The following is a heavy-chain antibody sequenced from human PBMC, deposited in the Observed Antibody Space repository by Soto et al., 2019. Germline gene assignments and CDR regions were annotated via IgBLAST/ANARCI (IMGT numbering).Heavy chain of an antibody. CDR2: IYYSGST. CDR1: GGSISSGGYY. V-gene: IGHV4-31*03. CDR3: AREKVVRGVLGRESMDV. Sequence: QVQLQESGPGLVKPSQTLSLTCTVSGGSISSGGYYWSWIRQHPGKGLEWIGYIYYSGSTYYNPSLKSRVTTSVDTSKNQFSLKLSSVTAADTAVYYCAREKVVRGVLGRESMDVWGQGTTVTVSS. D-gene: IGHD3-10*01. J-gene: IGHJ6*02.